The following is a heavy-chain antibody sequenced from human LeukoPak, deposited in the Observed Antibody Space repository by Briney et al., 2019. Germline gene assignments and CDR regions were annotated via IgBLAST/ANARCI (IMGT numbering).Heavy chain of an antibody. V-gene: IGHV3-21*01. CDR1: GFTFSSYS. Sequence: GGSLRLSCAASGFTFSSYSMNWVRQAPGKGLEWVSSISSSSSYIYYADSVKGRFTISRDNAKNSLYLQMNSLRAEDTAVYYCARDQYGSGSYYYWGQGTLVTVSS. CDR3: ARDQYGSGSYYY. D-gene: IGHD3-10*01. CDR2: ISSSSSYI. J-gene: IGHJ4*02.